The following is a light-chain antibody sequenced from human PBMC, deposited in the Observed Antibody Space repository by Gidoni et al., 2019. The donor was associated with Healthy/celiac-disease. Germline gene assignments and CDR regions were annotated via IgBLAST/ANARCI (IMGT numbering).Light chain of an antibody. V-gene: IGLV3-1*01. Sequence: SYELTQSPSVSVSPGQTASITCSGDKLGDKYACWYQQKPGQSPVLVIYQDSKRPSGIPERFSGSNSGNTATLTISGTQAMDEADYYCQAWDSIVVFGGGTKLTVL. J-gene: IGLJ2*01. CDR2: QDS. CDR3: QAWDSIVV. CDR1: KLGDKY.